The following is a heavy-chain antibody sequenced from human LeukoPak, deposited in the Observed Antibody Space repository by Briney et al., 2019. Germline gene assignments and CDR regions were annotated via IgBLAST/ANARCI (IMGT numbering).Heavy chain of an antibody. V-gene: IGHV1-2*06. J-gene: IGHJ4*02. Sequence: ASVKVSCKASGGTFSSYAISWVRQAPGQGLEWMGRINPNSGGTNYAQKFQGRVTMTRDTSISTAYMELSRLRSDDTAVYYCARDLRGSYSVDYWGQGTLVTVSS. CDR2: INPNSGGT. CDR3: ARDLRGSYSVDY. D-gene: IGHD1-26*01. CDR1: GGTFSSYA.